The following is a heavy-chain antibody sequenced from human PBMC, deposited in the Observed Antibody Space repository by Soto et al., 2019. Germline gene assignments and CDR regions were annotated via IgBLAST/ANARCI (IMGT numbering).Heavy chain of an antibody. CDR1: GDSISNYY. CDR3: AGLHTSMVAGIWFGH. D-gene: IGHD5-18*01. Sequence: QVQLQESGPGLVKPSETLSLTCIVSGDSISNYYWSWIRQPPGGGLEYIGYISYTGDTNYNPSLKGRVTISVDTAKTQVCLKLTSVTAADTAVYHCAGLHTSMVAGIWFGHWGQGTLVTVSS. CDR2: ISYTGDT. V-gene: IGHV4-59*01. J-gene: IGHJ5*02.